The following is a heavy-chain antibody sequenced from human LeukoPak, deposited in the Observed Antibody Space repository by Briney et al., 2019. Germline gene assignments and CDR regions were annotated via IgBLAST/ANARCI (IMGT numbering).Heavy chain of an antibody. J-gene: IGHJ4*02. CDR1: GYTFTSYG. V-gene: IGHV1-18*01. Sequence: ASVKVSCKASGYTFTSYGISWVRQAPGQGLEWMGWISGYNGNTNYAQKVQGRVTMTTDTSTSTAYMELRSLRSDDTAVYYCARAYLYWGSHDCGDGRLDFWGQGTLVTVSS. D-gene: IGHD3-16*01. CDR3: ARAYLYWGSHDCGDGRLDF. CDR2: ISGYNGNT.